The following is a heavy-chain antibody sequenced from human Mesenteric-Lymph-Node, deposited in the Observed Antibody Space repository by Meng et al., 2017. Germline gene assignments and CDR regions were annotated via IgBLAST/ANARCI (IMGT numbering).Heavy chain of an antibody. CDR3: ASRRITIFGVVMQFDY. V-gene: IGHV1-3*01. CDR2: INAGNGNT. Sequence: ASVKVSCKASGYTFTSYAMHWVRQAPGQRLEWMGWINAGNGNTKYSQKFQGRVTITRDTSASTAYMELSSQRSEDTAVYYCASRRITIFGVVMQFDYWGQGTLVTVSS. CDR1: GYTFTSYA. J-gene: IGHJ4*02. D-gene: IGHD3-3*01.